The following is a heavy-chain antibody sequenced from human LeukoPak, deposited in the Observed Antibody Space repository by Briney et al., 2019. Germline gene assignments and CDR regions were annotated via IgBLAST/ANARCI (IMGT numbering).Heavy chain of an antibody. Sequence: PGRSLRLSCAASGFTFSSYAMSWVRQAPGKGLEWVSAISGSGGSTYYADSVKGRFTISRDNSKNTLYLQMNSLRAEDTAVYYCAKQVAPYYYDSSGYYYDYWGQGTLVTVSS. CDR2: ISGSGGST. CDR1: GFTFSSYA. D-gene: IGHD3-22*01. V-gene: IGHV3-23*01. J-gene: IGHJ4*02. CDR3: AKQVAPYYYDSSGYYYDY.